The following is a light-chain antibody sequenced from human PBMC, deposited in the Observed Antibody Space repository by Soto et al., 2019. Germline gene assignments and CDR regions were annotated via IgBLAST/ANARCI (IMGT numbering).Light chain of an antibody. Sequence: EIVLTQSPATLSSFQGDRVTLSCRASQYINTRLAWYQHRPGQDPSLLIYQTSLRAAGIPARFSASGSGTDFTLTISDVQPEDFALYYCHQRSNWPPFTFGQGTRLEIK. CDR3: HQRSNWPPFT. CDR2: QTS. J-gene: IGKJ5*01. V-gene: IGKV3-11*01. CDR1: QYINTR.